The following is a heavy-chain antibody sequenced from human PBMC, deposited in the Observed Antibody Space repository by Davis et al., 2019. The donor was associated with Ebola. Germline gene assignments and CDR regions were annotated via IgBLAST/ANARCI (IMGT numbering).Heavy chain of an antibody. Sequence: SVKVSCKASGGTFSSYAISWVRQAPGQGLEWMGGIIPIFGTANYAQKFQGRVTITADESTSTAYMELSSLRSEDTAVYYCARDREYCSSTSCYGWFDPWGQGTLVTVSS. CDR2: IIPIFGTA. V-gene: IGHV1-69*13. CDR3: ARDREYCSSTSCYGWFDP. D-gene: IGHD2-2*01. J-gene: IGHJ5*02. CDR1: GGTFSSYA.